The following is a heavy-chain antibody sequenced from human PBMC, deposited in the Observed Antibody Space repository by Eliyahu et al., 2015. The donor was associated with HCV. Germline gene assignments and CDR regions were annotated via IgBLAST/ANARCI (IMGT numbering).Heavy chain of an antibody. D-gene: IGHD3-10*01. CDR2: ISYDGSNK. Sequence: QVQLVESGGGVVQPGRSLRLSCAASGFTFXXXGXXWVRXAPGKGLEWVAVISYDGSNKYYADSVKGRFTISRDNSKNTLYLQMNSLRAEDTAVYYCAKEGPSDLLWFGEPNPPGYYGMDVWGQGTTVTVSS. CDR1: GFTFXXXG. CDR3: AKEGPSDLLWFGEPNPPGYYGMDV. V-gene: IGHV3-30*18. J-gene: IGHJ6*02.